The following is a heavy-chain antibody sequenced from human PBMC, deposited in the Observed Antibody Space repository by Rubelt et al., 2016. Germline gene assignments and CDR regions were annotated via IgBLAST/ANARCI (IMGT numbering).Heavy chain of an antibody. V-gene: IGHV4-59*13. Sequence: QVQLQESGPGLVKPSETPSLTCSVSGGSMSRNSWSWIRQPPGKGLAWIGYAYNSGTTHYHPSLKSRAPTSIDTSKNQFSLKLTAVTAADTAGYYGARPHLVTIIGIITSYHFDYWGRGTLVTVSS. D-gene: IGHD3-3*01. J-gene: IGHJ4*02. CDR3: ARPHLVTIIGIITSYHFDY. CDR1: GGSMSRNS. CDR2: AYNSGTT.